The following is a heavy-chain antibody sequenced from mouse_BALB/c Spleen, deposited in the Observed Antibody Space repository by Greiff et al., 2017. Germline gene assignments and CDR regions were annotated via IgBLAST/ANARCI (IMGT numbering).Heavy chain of an antibody. V-gene: IGHV3-2*02. CDR3: AREGYYFDY. CDR2: ISYSGST. Sequence: VQLKESGPGLVKPSQSLSLTCTVTGYSITSDYAWNWIRQFPGNQLEWMGYISYSGSTSYNPSLKSRIPITRDTSKNQFFLQLNSVTTEDTATYYCAREGYYFDYWGQGTTLTVSS. J-gene: IGHJ2*01. CDR1: GYSITSDYA.